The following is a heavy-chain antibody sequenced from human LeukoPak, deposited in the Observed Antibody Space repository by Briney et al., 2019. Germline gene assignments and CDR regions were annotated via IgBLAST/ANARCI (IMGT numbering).Heavy chain of an antibody. V-gene: IGHV1-18*01. Sequence: ASVKVSCKASAYTFSNYGFNWVRQASGQGLEWMGWISAYNGNTKYAQELQGRFTMSTDTSTSTAYMELRSLTSDDTAVYYCARDLDGSGSYYTDYWGQGTLVTVSS. CDR2: ISAYNGNT. CDR3: ARDLDGSGSYYTDY. CDR1: AYTFSNYG. D-gene: IGHD3-10*01. J-gene: IGHJ4*02.